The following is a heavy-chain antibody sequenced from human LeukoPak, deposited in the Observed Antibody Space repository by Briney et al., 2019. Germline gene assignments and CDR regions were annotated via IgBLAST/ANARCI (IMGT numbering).Heavy chain of an antibody. CDR1: GYTLTELS. CDR2: FDPEDGET. CDR3: ATASYGSGSYYNRCWFDP. D-gene: IGHD3-10*01. Sequence: GASVKVSCKVSGYTLTELSMHWVRQAPGKGLEWMRGFDPEDGETIYAQKFQGRVTMTEDTSTDTAYMELSSLRSEDTAVYYCATASYGSGSYYNRCWFDPWGQGTLVTVSS. J-gene: IGHJ5*02. V-gene: IGHV1-24*01.